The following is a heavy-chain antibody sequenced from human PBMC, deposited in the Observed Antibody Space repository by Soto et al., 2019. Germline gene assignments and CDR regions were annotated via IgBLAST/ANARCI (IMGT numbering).Heavy chain of an antibody. Sequence: PLETLSLTCTVSGGSISSYYWSWIRQPPGKGLKWIGYIYYSGSTNYNPSLKSRVTISVDTSKNQFSLKLSSVTAADTAVYYCARDSVGYCSSTSCYGYYYYYGMDVWGQGTTVTVSS. J-gene: IGHJ6*02. CDR3: ARDSVGYCSSTSCYGYYYYYGMDV. CDR1: GGSISSYY. D-gene: IGHD2-2*01. V-gene: IGHV4-59*01. CDR2: IYYSGST.